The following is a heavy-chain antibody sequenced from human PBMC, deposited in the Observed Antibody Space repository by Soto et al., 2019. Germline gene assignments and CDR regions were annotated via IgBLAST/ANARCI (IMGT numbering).Heavy chain of an antibody. CDR3: ARRGLVGATTFDY. V-gene: IGHV4-39*01. J-gene: IGHJ4*02. D-gene: IGHD1-26*01. CDR1: GGSISSSSYY. CDR2: IYYSGST. Sequence: SETLSLTCTVSGGSISSSSYYWGWIRQPPGKGLEWIGSIYYSGSTYYNPSLKSRVTISVDTSKNQFFLKLSSVTAADSAVYYCARRGLVGATTFDYWGQGTLVTVS.